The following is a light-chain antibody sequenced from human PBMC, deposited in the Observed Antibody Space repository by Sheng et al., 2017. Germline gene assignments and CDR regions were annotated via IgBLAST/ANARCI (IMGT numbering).Light chain of an antibody. CDR2: KAS. CDR1: QNIDNW. Sequence: DIQMTQSPSTLSASVGDRVTITCRASQNIDNWLAWYQQRPGKAPQLLIHKASILKSGVPSRFSGSGSGTEFTLTIASLQPDDFATYYCQQYNVINFTFGPGTRVDF. V-gene: IGKV1-5*03. J-gene: IGKJ3*01. CDR3: QQYNVINFT.